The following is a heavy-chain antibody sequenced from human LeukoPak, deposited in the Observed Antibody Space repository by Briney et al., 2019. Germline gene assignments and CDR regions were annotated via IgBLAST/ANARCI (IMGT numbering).Heavy chain of an antibody. V-gene: IGHV2-5*01. CDR1: GFSLSTSVVG. Sequence: SGPTLVNPTQTLTLTCTFSGFSLSTSVVGAGWIRQPPGKALEWLALIYGNDDKRYSASLKSRLTITKDTSKNQVVLTMTNMDPVDTATYYCVHDVPGDYGFDYWGQGTLVTVSS. D-gene: IGHD4-17*01. J-gene: IGHJ4*02. CDR3: VHDVPGDYGFDY. CDR2: IYGNDDK.